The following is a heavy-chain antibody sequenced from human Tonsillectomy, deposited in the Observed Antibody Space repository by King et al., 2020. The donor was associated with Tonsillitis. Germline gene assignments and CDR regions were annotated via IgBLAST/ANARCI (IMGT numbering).Heavy chain of an antibody. Sequence: VQLQQSGPGLVKPSQTLSLTCALSGDSVSSSHAAWNWIRQSASRGLEWLGKTYYRSKWYNDYAVSVKSRITINPDTSKNQFSLQLNSVTPEDTAVYYCVRQHWLYYFDYWGQGTLVTVSS. D-gene: IGHD5-12*01. J-gene: IGHJ4*02. V-gene: IGHV6-1*01. CDR2: TYYRSKWYN. CDR1: GDSVSSSHAA. CDR3: VRQHWLYYFDY.